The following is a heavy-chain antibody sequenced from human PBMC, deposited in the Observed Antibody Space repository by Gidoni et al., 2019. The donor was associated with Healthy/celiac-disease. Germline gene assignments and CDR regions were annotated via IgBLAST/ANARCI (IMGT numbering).Heavy chain of an antibody. CDR3: ARDSRGLWFGELSPPLDY. CDR2: IWYDGSNK. Sequence: QVQLVESGGGVVQPGRSLRLSCAASGFTFSSYGMHWVRQAPGQGLEWGAVIWYDGSNKYYADSVKGRFTISRDNSKNTLYLQMNSLRAEDTAVYYCARDSRGLWFGELSPPLDYWGQGTLVTVSS. J-gene: IGHJ4*02. CDR1: GFTFSSYG. D-gene: IGHD3-10*01. V-gene: IGHV3-33*01.